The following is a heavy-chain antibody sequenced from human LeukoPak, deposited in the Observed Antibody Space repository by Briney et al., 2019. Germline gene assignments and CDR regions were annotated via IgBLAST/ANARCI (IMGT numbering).Heavy chain of an antibody. V-gene: IGHV4-34*01. J-gene: IGHJ4*02. CDR2: INHIGTT. CDR3: ARGPFAHASTDYA. CDR1: DGSFSDFY. D-gene: IGHD4-17*01. Sequence: SETLSLTCAVYDGSFSDFYWSWIRQPPGKGLEWIGEINHIGTTNYNPSFKSRVSISVDTSKHQFSLRLNSVTAADTAVYYCARGPFAHASTDYAWGQGTLVTVSS.